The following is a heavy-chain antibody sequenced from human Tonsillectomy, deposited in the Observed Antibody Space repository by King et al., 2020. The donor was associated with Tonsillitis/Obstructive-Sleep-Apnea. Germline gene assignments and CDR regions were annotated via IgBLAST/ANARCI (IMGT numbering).Heavy chain of an antibody. CDR1: GYTFTCYT. V-gene: IGHV1-3*01. D-gene: IGHD2-2*01. CDR2: INAGNGNT. CDR3: ARGIAVVPAAPPIYYYYMDV. Sequence: QLVQSGAEVRKPGASVKVSCKASGYTFTCYTMHWVRQAPGQRLEWMGRINAGNGNTKYSQKFQGGVTITRDTSANTAYMELSSLRFEDTAVYYCARGIAVVPAAPPIYYYYMDVWGTGTTVTVSS. J-gene: IGHJ6*03.